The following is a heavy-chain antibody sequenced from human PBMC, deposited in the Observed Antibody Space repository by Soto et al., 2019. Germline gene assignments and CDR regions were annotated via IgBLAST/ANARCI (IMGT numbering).Heavy chain of an antibody. CDR2: INHSGST. V-gene: IGHV4-34*01. CDR3: AGGLGDKSINY. CDR1: DGSFSGYY. J-gene: IGHJ4*02. Sequence: SATLYLTCAVYDGSFSGYYWSWIRPPPGKGLEWIGEINHSGSTNYNPSLKSRVTISVDTSKNQFSLKLSSVTAADTAVYYGAGGLGDKSINYWGQGTLVTVSS.